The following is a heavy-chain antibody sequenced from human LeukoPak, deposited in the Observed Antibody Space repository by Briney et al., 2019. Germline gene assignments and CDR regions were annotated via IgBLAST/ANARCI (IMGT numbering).Heavy chain of an antibody. CDR3: ARMDPSLDY. D-gene: IGHD2-8*01. CDR2: FDPEDGET. J-gene: IGHJ4*02. V-gene: IGHV1-24*01. Sequence: ASVTVSCKVSGYTLTELSMHWVRPPPAKGLEWVGGFDPEDGETIYAQKFKGRVTMTEDTSKDTVYLELSSLRAEDTAVYYCARMDPSLDYWGQGTLVNVSS. CDR1: GYTLTELS.